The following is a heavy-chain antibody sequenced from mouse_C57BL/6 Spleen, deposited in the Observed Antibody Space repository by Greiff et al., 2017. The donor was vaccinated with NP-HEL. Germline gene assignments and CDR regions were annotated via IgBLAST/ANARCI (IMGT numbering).Heavy chain of an antibody. Sequence: EVKLMESGGGLVKPGGSLKLSCAASGFTFSSYTMSWVRQTPEKRLAWVATISGGGGNTYYPDSVKGRFTISRDNAKNTLYLQMSSLRSEDTALYYCARHSYYGSSYAMDYWGQGTSVTVSS. V-gene: IGHV5-9*01. CDR3: ARHSYYGSSYAMDY. CDR1: GFTFSSYT. CDR2: ISGGGGNT. D-gene: IGHD1-1*01. J-gene: IGHJ4*01.